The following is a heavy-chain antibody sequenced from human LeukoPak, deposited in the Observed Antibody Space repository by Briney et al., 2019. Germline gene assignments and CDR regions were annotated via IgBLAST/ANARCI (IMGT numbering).Heavy chain of an antibody. CDR1: GFPFSNYW. V-gene: IGHV3-7*01. Sequence: GGSLRLSCAGSGFPFSNYWMAWVRQAPGKGLEWVANMKEDGGEINYVDSVKGRFTISRDNAKNSLDLQMNSLRVDDTAVYYCVRDRGYSTFGYWGQGTLVIVSS. J-gene: IGHJ4*02. CDR2: MKEDGGEI. CDR3: VRDRGYSTFGY. D-gene: IGHD4-23*01.